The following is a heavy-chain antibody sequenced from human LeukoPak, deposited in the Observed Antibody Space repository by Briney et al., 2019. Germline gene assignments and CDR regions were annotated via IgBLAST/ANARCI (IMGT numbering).Heavy chain of an antibody. D-gene: IGHD3-10*01. CDR3: ARGYYAYYYYYMDV. CDR2: MNPNSGNT. J-gene: IGHJ6*03. V-gene: IGHV1-8*01. Sequence: ASVKVSCKASGYTFTSYDINWVRQATGQGLEWMGWMNPNSGNTGYAQKFQGRVTMTRNTSISTAYMELSSLRSEDTAVYYCARGYYAYYYYYMDVWGKGTTVTISS. CDR1: GYTFTSYD.